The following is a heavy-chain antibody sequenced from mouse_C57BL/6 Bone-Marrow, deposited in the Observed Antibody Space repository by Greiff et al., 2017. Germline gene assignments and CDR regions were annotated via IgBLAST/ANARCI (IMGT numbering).Heavy chain of an antibody. V-gene: IGHV14-4*01. D-gene: IGHD6-5*01. Sequence: EVHLVESGAELVRPGASVKLSCTASGFNIKDDYMHWVKQRPEQGLEWIGWIDPENGDTEYASKFQGKATITADTSSNTAYLQLSSLTSEDTAVYYCTSYAPMDYWGQGTSVTVSS. J-gene: IGHJ4*01. CDR3: TSYAPMDY. CDR1: GFNIKDDY. CDR2: IDPENGDT.